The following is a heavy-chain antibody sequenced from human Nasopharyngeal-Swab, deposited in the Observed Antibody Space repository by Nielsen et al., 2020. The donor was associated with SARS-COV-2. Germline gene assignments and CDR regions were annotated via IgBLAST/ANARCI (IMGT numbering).Heavy chain of an antibody. J-gene: IGHJ6*03. CDR2: IYYSGST. CDR3: ARNGYSYVPYYHYYYMDV. Sequence: SETLSLTCTVSGGSISSSSYYWGWIRQPPGKGLEWIGSIYYSGSTYYNPSLKSRVTISVDTSKNQFSLKLSSVTAADTAVYYCARNGYSYVPYYHYYYMDVWGKGTTVTVSS. V-gene: IGHV4-39*07. D-gene: IGHD5-18*01. CDR1: GGSISSSSYY.